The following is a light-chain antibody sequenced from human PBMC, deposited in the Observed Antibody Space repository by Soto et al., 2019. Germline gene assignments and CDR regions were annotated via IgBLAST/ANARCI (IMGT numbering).Light chain of an antibody. V-gene: IGKV1-16*01. Sequence: DLQMTQSPSSLSASVGDGVTITCRASQDIGNYLVWVQQKPGKAPRSLISVASKLRSGVPSRFSGGGSGTEFTLTISILQPEDFATYYCQQYKSFPWTFGQGTKVEIK. CDR3: QQYKSFPWT. J-gene: IGKJ1*01. CDR1: QDIGNY. CDR2: VAS.